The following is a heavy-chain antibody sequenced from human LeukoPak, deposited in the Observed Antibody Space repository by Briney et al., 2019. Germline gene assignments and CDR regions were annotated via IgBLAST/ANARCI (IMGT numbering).Heavy chain of an antibody. V-gene: IGHV3-15*01. CDR1: GFTFSGAW. CDR3: ATIRFARTMSFDY. CDR2: IKSKIDGGTT. J-gene: IGHJ4*02. D-gene: IGHD3-10*01. Sequence: PGGSLRLSCAASGFTFSGAWMSWVRQVPGKGLEWVGRIKSKIDGGTTDYAAPVKGRFSASRDDSKNTLVLEMNSLKSEDTAVYYRATIRFARTMSFDYWGQGTLVTVSS.